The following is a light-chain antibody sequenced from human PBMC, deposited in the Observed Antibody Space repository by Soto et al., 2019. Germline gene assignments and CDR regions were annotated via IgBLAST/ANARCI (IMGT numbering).Light chain of an antibody. CDR1: QSVLYSSNNKNY. V-gene: IGKV4-1*01. CDR3: QQYYSTPPYT. J-gene: IGKJ2*01. Sequence: DIVMTQSPDSLAVSLGERATINCKSSQSVLYSSNNKNYLAWYRQKPGQPPKLLIYWASIRESGVPDRFSGSGSATDFTLTISRLQAEDVAVYYCQQYYSTPPYTFGQGTKLEIK. CDR2: WAS.